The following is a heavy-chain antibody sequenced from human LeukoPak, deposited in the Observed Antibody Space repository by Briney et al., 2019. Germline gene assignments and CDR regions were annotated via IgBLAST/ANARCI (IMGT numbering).Heavy chain of an antibody. CDR2: ISGYNGNT. CDR3: ARDSLYYGSGSYLGFDP. V-gene: IGHV1-18*01. J-gene: IGHJ5*02. CDR1: GYTFTRYG. D-gene: IGHD3-10*01. Sequence: ASMKVSCKASGYTFTRYGISWVRQAPGQGLEWMGWISGYNGNTNYAEKLQGRVTMTTDTSTSTVYMELRSLRSDDTAVYYCARDSLYYGSGSYLGFDPWGQGTLVTVSS.